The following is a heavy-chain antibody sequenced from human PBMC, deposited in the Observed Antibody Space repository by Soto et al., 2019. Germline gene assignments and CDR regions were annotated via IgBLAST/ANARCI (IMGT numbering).Heavy chain of an antibody. D-gene: IGHD3-22*01. V-gene: IGHV4-39*01. J-gene: IGHJ4*02. CDR2: IYYSGST. CDR1: GGSISSSSYY. CDR3: ARASSSGSYFFDY. Sequence: SETLSLTCTVSGGSISSSSYYWGWIRQPPGKGLEWIGSIYYSGSTYYNPSLKSRVTISVDTSKNQFSLKLSSVTAADTAVYYCARASSSGSYFFDYWGQGTLVTVS.